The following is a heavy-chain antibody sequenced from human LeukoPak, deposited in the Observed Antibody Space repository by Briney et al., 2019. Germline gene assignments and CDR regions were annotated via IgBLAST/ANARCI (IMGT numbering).Heavy chain of an antibody. CDR2: IIPILGIA. CDR3: ARPPASLYCSGGSCSFRGYYYGMDV. D-gene: IGHD2-15*01. J-gene: IGHJ6*02. CDR1: GGTFSSYA. V-gene: IGHV1-69*04. Sequence: ASVKVSCKASGGTFSSYAISWVRQAPGQGLEWMGRIIPILGIANYAQKFQGRVTITADKSTGTAYMELSSLRSEDTAVYYCARPPASLYCSGGSCSFRGYYYGMDVWGQGTTVTVSS.